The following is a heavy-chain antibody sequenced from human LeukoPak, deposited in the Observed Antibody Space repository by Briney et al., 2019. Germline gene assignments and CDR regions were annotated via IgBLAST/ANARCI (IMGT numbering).Heavy chain of an antibody. V-gene: IGHV3-23*01. CDR2: ISGSGGST. CDR3: AKDPRVRTDSYYYYGMDV. Sequence: GGSLRLSCAASGFTFSSYAMSWVRQAPGKGLEWVSAISGSGGSTYYADSVKGRFTISRDNSKNTLYLQMNSLRAEDTAVYYCAKDPRVRTDSYYYYGMDVWGQGTTVTVSS. D-gene: IGHD3-10*01. J-gene: IGHJ6*02. CDR1: GFTFSSYA.